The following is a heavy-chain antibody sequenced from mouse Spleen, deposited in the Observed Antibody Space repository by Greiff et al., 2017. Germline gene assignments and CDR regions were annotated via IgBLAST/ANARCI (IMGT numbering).Heavy chain of an antibody. Sequence: EVKLQESGGGLVKPGGSLKLSCAASGFTFSSYAMSWVRQTPEKRLEWVATISSGGSYTYYPDSVKGRFTISRDNAKNTLYLQMSSLRSEDTAMYYCARQGTVVAHWYFDVWGAGTTVTVSS. CDR1: GFTFSSYA. CDR3: ARQGTVVAHWYFDV. V-gene: IGHV5-9-3*01. D-gene: IGHD1-1*01. J-gene: IGHJ1*01. CDR2: ISSGGSYT.